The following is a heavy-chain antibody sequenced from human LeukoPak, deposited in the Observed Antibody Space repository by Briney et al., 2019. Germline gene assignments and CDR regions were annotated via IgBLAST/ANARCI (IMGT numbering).Heavy chain of an antibody. CDR2: IKQDGSEK. CDR3: ARGYIVVVPAAMEGDAFDI. CDR1: GFTFSSYW. Sequence: GGSLRLSCAASGFTFSSYWMSWVRQAPGKGLEWVANIKQDGSEKYYVDSVKGRFTISRDNAKNSLYLQMNSLRAEDTAVYYCARGYIVVVPAAMEGDAFDIWGQGTMVTVSS. J-gene: IGHJ3*02. V-gene: IGHV3-7*01. D-gene: IGHD2-2*01.